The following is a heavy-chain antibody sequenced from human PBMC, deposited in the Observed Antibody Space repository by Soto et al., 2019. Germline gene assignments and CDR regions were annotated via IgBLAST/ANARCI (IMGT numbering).Heavy chain of an antibody. J-gene: IGHJ6*02. V-gene: IGHV3-7*01. CDR2: IKQDGSEK. Sequence: PGWSLRLSCAASGFSLSSYWMSWVRQAPGQGLEWVANIKQDGSEKYYVDSVKGRFTISRDNAKNSLYLQMNSLRAEDTAVYYCARQMAEQLVGYWAYYYYGMDVWGQGTTVTVSS. CDR3: ARQMAEQLVGYWAYYYYGMDV. D-gene: IGHD6-6*01. CDR1: GFSLSSYW.